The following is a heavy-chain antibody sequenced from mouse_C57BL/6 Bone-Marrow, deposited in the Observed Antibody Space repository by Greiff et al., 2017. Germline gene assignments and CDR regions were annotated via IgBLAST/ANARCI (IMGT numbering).Heavy chain of an antibody. J-gene: IGHJ2*01. CDR3: ARIITTVGARDY. CDR1: GFTFTDYY. V-gene: IGHV7-3*01. D-gene: IGHD1-1*01. Sequence: EVKLMESGGGLVQPGGSLSLSCAASGFTFTDYYMSWVRQPPGKALEWLGFISNNANGYTTEYSASVKGRFTISRDNSQSILYLQMNALRAEDSATYYCARIITTVGARDYWGQGTTLTVSS. CDR2: ISNNANGYTT.